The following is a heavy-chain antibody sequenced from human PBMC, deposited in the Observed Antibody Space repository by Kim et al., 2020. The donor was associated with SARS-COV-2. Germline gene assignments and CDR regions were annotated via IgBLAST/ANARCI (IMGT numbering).Heavy chain of an antibody. CDR3: ARDGGYSGYARFDY. D-gene: IGHD5-12*01. V-gene: IGHV3-33*01. J-gene: IGHJ4*02. Sequence: YAAPMKGRFTISRDNSKNTLYLQMNSLRAEDTAVYYCARDGGYSGYARFDYWGQGTLVTVSS.